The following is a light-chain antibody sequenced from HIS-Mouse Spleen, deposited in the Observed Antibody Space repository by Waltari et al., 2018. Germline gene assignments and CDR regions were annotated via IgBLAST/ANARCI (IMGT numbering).Light chain of an antibody. Sequence: DNQLTQSPSFLSASVRDSVPITCPASQGISSYLAWYQQKPGKAPKLLIYAAATLQSGVPSRFSGSGSGTEFTLTISSLQPEDFATYYCQQLNSYPPTFGQGTKVEIK. CDR2: AAA. CDR1: QGISSY. J-gene: IGKJ1*01. V-gene: IGKV1-9*01. CDR3: QQLNSYPPT.